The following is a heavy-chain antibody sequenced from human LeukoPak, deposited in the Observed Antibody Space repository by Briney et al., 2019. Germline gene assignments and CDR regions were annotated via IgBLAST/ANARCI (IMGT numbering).Heavy chain of an antibody. CDR1: GYTFTSYG. V-gene: IGHV1-18*01. CDR3: ARDRTVVTALDY. J-gene: IGHJ4*02. CDR2: ISAYNGNT. D-gene: IGHD4-23*01. Sequence: ASVKVSCEASGYTFTSYGISWVRQAPGQGLEWMGWISAYNGNTNYAQKLQGRVTMTTDTSTSTAYMELRSLRSDDTAVYYCARDRTVVTALDYWGQGTLVTVSS.